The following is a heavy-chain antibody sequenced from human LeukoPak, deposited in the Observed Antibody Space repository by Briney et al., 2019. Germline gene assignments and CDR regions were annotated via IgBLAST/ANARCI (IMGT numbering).Heavy chain of an antibody. J-gene: IGHJ3*02. D-gene: IGHD5/OR15-5a*01. Sequence: GESLKISCKGSGYSFSNYWIGWVRQMPGKGLVWMGLISPGDSDTRYSPSFQGQVTISADKSISTAYLQWSSLKAPDTAMYYCATHQSLSVAFDIWGQATMVTVSS. CDR2: ISPGDSDT. CDR3: ATHQSLSVAFDI. CDR1: GYSFSNYW. V-gene: IGHV5-51*01.